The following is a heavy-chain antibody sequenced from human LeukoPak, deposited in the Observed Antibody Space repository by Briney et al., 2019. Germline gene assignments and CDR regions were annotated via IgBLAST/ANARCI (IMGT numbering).Heavy chain of an antibody. J-gene: IGHJ3*02. CDR1: GGSVSSGSYY. CDR3: ARDGHSSGLDAFDI. D-gene: IGHD6-19*01. V-gene: IGHV4-61*01. CDR2: IYYSGST. Sequence: SETLSLTCTVSGGSVSSGSYYWRWIRQPPGKGLEWIGYIYYSGSTNYNPSLKSRVTISVDTSKNQFSLKLSSVTAADTAVYYCARDGHSSGLDAFDIWGQGTMVTVSS.